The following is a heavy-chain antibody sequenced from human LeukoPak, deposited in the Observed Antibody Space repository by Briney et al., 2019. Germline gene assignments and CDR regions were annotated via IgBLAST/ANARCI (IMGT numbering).Heavy chain of an antibody. CDR3: ARQITMISAAFDI. V-gene: IGHV5-51*01. D-gene: IGHD3-22*01. Sequence: GESLKISCEGSGYKFTNYWIGWVRQMPGKGLEWMGIIYPGDSDTRYSPSFQGQVTISAAKSISTAYMQWSSLKASDTAMYYRARQITMISAAFDIWGQGTMVTVSS. CDR2: IYPGDSDT. J-gene: IGHJ3*02. CDR1: GYKFTNYW.